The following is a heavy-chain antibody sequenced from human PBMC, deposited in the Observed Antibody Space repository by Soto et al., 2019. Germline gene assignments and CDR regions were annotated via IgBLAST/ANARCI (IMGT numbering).Heavy chain of an antibody. CDR3: ATSTVVTPGPDY. Sequence: PGESLKISCKCSGYSFTSYWISWVRQMPGKGLEWMGRIDPSDSYTNYSPSFQGHVTISADKSISTAYLQWSSLKASDTAMYYCATSTVVTPGPDYWGQGTLVTVSS. CDR2: IDPSDSYT. CDR1: GYSFTSYW. J-gene: IGHJ4*02. D-gene: IGHD4-17*01. V-gene: IGHV5-10-1*01.